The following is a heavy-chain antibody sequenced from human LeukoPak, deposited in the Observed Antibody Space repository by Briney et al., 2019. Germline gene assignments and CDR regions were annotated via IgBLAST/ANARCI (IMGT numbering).Heavy chain of an antibody. V-gene: IGHV1-2*02. J-gene: IGHJ6*03. Sequence: ASVKVSCKASGYTFTGYYMHWVRQAPGQGLEWMGWINPNSGGTNYAQKFQGRVTMTRDTSISTAYMELSRLRSDDTAVYYCARGATVATYHYYYMDVWGKGTTVTVSS. CDR3: ARGATVATYHYYYMDV. CDR2: INPNSGGT. D-gene: IGHD4-11*01. CDR1: GYTFTGYY.